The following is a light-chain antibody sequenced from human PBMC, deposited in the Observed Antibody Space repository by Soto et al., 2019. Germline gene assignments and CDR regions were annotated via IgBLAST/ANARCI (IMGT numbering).Light chain of an antibody. CDR1: SSDVGSYNF. V-gene: IGLV2-23*02. J-gene: IGLJ1*01. CDR2: EVS. CDR3: CCYAGRFYV. Sequence: QSALTQPASVAGSPGQSITISCTGTSSDVGSYNFVSWYQHHPGKAPKHLVSEVSKLPLGVSNRISGSKSGNTASRTISGLQAEDDAAYYCCCYAGRFYVFGPGTKLTVL.